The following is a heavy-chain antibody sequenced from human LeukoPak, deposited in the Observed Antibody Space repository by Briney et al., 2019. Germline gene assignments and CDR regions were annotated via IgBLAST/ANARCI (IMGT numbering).Heavy chain of an antibody. Sequence: ASVKVSCKASGYTFTSYYMHWVRQAPGQGLEWMGLINPTGGSTGYAQKFQGRVTMTRDMSTSTDHMELSSLRSDDTAVYYCARPPSPYYYYYMDVWGKGTTVTVSS. V-gene: IGHV1-46*01. CDR2: INPTGGST. CDR1: GYTFTSYY. J-gene: IGHJ6*03. CDR3: ARPPSPYYYYYMDV.